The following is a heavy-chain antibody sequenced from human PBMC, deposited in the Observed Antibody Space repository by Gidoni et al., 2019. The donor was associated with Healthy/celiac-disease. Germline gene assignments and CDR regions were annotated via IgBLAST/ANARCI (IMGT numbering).Heavy chain of an antibody. D-gene: IGHD2-2*01. CDR1: GGSISSGGYS. CDR3: ARAMGDCSSTSCYWGSGNWFDP. Sequence: QLQLQESGSGLVKPSQTLSLTCAVSGGSISSGGYSWRWIRQPPGKGLEWIGYIYHSGSTSYNPSLKSRVTISVDRSKNQFSLKLSSVTAADTAVYYCARAMGDCSSTSCYWGSGNWFDPWGQGTLVTVSS. J-gene: IGHJ5*02. V-gene: IGHV4-30-2*01. CDR2: IYHSGST.